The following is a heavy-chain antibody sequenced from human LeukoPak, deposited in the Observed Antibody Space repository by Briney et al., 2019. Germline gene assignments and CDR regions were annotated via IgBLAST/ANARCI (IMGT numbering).Heavy chain of an antibody. CDR2: ISGSGGRT. CDR1: GFTFSSYA. Sequence: GGSLRLSCAASGFTFSSYAMSWVRQVPGKGLEWVSSISGSGGRTYYANSVKGWFTISRDNAKNSLYLQMNSLRAEDTAVYYCAKCESSSSHYRLLDYWGQGTLVTVSS. D-gene: IGHD6-13*01. J-gene: IGHJ4*02. V-gene: IGHV3-23*01. CDR3: AKCESSSSHYRLLDY.